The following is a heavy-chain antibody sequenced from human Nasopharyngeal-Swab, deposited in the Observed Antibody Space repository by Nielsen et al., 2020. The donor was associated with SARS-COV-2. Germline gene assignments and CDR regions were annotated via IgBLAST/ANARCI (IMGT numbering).Heavy chain of an antibody. CDR2: ISYDGSNK. D-gene: IGHD3-22*01. CDR3: ASLGDSSGYYYRIDGYAHDAHDAFDI. J-gene: IGHJ3*02. Sequence: VRQAPGNGLEWVAVISYDGSNKYYADSVKGRFTISRDNSKNTLHLQMNSLRAEDTAVYYCASLGDSSGYYYRIDGYAHDAHDAFDIWGQGTMVTVSS. V-gene: IGHV3-30-3*01.